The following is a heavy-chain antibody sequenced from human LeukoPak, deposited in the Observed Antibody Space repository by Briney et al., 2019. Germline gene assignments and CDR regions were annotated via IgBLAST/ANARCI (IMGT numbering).Heavy chain of an antibody. CDR3: ARSAFSAMVRGVRTYYGMDV. Sequence: PSETLSLTCTVSGGSISSYYWSWIRQPPRKGLEWIGYIYYSGSTNYNPSLKSRVTISVDTSKNQFSLKLSSVTAADTAVYYCARSAFSAMVRGVRTYYGMDVWGQGTTVTVSS. CDR1: GGSISSYY. V-gene: IGHV4-59*08. J-gene: IGHJ6*02. CDR2: IYYSGST. D-gene: IGHD3-10*01.